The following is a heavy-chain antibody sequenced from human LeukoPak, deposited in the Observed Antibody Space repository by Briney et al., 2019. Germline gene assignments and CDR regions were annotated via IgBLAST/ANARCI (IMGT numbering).Heavy chain of an antibody. CDR1: GFTFSSYA. CDR2: ISYDGSNK. V-gene: IGHV3-30-3*01. D-gene: IGHD6-6*01. Sequence: GSLILSCAASGFTFSSYAMHWVRQAPGKGLEWVAVISYDGSNKYYADSVKGRFTISRDNSKNTLYLQMNSLRAEDTAVYYCARAGYSSSFIDYWGQGTLVTVSS. CDR3: ARAGYSSSFIDY. J-gene: IGHJ4*02.